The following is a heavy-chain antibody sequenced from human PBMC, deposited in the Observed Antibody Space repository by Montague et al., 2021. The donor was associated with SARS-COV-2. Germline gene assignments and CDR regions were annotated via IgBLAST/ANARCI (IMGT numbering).Heavy chain of an antibody. J-gene: IGHJ4*02. CDR1: GFYFSYA. V-gene: IGHV3-30*04. CDR2: ISSDGSNK. D-gene: IGHD1-26*01. Sequence: SLRLSCAASGFYFSYAMHWVRQAPGSGLEWVALISSDGSNKHYADSVKGRFTISRDNSKSTLYLQMNGLRTEDTAVYYCARESGSFHDGGYFDYWGQGALVTVSS. CDR3: ARESGSFHDGGYFDY.